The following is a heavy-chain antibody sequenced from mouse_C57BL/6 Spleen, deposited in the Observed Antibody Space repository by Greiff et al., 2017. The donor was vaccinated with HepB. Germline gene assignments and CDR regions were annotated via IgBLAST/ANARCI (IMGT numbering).Heavy chain of an antibody. D-gene: IGHD2-10*02. V-gene: IGHV6-3*01. CDR1: GFTFSNYW. CDR3: TGGGYGNYDY. CDR2: IRLKSDNYAT. Sequence: EVQGVESGGGLVQPGGSMKLSCVASGFTFSNYWMNWVRQSPEKGLEWVAQIRLKSDNYATHYAESVKGRFTISRDDSKSSVYLQMNNLRAEDTGIYYCTGGGYGNYDYWGQGTTLTVSS. J-gene: IGHJ2*01.